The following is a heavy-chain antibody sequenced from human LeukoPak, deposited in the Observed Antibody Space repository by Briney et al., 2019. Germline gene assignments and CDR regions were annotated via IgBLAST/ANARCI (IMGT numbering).Heavy chain of an antibody. CDR1: GFTFSSYS. D-gene: IGHD3-9*01. Sequence: GGSLRLSCAASGFTFSSYSMNWVRQAPGKGLEWVSYISSSSSTIYYADSVKGRFTISRDNAKNSLYLQMNSLRAEDTAVYYCARDETLPEYDILTGPYGGTAFDIWGQGTMVTVSS. V-gene: IGHV3-48*04. CDR3: ARDETLPEYDILTGPYGGTAFDI. J-gene: IGHJ3*02. CDR2: ISSSSSTI.